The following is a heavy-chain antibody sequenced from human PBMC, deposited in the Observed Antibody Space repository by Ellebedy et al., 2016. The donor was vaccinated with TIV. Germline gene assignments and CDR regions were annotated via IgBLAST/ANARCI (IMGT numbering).Heavy chain of an antibody. V-gene: IGHV3-23*01. CDR1: GFTFSSYA. D-gene: IGHD1-14*01. CDR2: FSDST. CDR3: AKGRSGTYIHHAFDS. J-gene: IGHJ4*02. Sequence: GESLKISCVASGFTFSSYAMSWVRQAPGKGLEWVSHFSDSTYYADSVKGRFTISRDNSKNTLYLQMNSLRAEDTAIYYCAKGRSGTYIHHAFDSWGQGTLVTVSS.